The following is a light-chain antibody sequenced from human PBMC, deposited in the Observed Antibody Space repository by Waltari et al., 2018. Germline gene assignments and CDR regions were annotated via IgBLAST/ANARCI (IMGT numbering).Light chain of an antibody. Sequence: ETVLTQSPVTLSVSPGERVALSCRASQYINADLAWYQQKPGQAPRLFVYDASNRATGIPARVSGSGSGTDFTLTISSLDPEDSAVYYCAQRNDWPITFGQGTRVEIK. V-gene: IGKV3-11*01. CDR3: AQRNDWPIT. J-gene: IGKJ5*01. CDR2: DAS. CDR1: QYINAD.